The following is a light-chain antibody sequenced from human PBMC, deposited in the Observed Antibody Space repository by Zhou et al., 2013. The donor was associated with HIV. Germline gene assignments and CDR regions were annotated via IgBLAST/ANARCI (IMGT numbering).Light chain of an antibody. CDR1: QDISSY. V-gene: IGKV1-8*01. Sequence: AIRMTQSPSSFSASTGDRVTITCRASQDISSYLAWYQQKPGEAPKLLISGSSTLQTGVPSRFSGSGSGTDFALTISCLQSEDFATYYCQQYYGYPLTFGRRVRRW. J-gene: IGKJ4*01. CDR2: GSS. CDR3: QQYYGYPLT.